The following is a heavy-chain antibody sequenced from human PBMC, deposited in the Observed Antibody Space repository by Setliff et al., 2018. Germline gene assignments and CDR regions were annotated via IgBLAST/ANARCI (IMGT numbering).Heavy chain of an antibody. D-gene: IGHD4-4*01. Sequence: PSETLSLTCTVSGGSISPYFWSRIRQPPGKGLEWIGYIYHNGNTKFNPSLKSRVTMSVDPSKNHFSLKVTSVTVADTAVYYCAREGPESDSSGYMDVWGQGTTVTVSS. CDR2: IYHNGNT. V-gene: IGHV4-59*12. CDR3: AREGPESDSSGYMDV. CDR1: GGSISPYF. J-gene: IGHJ6*03.